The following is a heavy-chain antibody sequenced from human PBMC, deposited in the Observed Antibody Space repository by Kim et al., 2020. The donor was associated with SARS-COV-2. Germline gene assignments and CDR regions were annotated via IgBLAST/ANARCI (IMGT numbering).Heavy chain of an antibody. CDR2: IWYDGSNK. CDR3: ARGPVAERRTLLLDY. V-gene: IGHV3-33*01. CDR1: GFTFSSYG. D-gene: IGHD2-15*01. J-gene: IGHJ4*02. Sequence: GGSLRLSCAASGFTFSSYGMHWVRQAPGKGLEWVAVIWYDGSNKYYADSVKGRFTISRDKSKNTLYLQMNSLRAEDTAVYYCARGPVAERRTLLLDYWGQGTLVTVSS.